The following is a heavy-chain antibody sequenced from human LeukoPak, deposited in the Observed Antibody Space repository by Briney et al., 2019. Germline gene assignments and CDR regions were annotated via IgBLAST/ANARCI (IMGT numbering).Heavy chain of an antibody. V-gene: IGHV3-48*03. CDR2: ISSSGSNI. Sequence: GGSLRLSCAASGFTFRTFEMNWVRQAPGKGLEWVSYISSSGSNIYYADSVKGRFAISRDNAKNSLYLQMNSLRVEDTAVYYCARADMATITIDYWGQGTLVTVSS. J-gene: IGHJ4*02. CDR1: GFTFRTFE. D-gene: IGHD5-24*01. CDR3: ARADMATITIDY.